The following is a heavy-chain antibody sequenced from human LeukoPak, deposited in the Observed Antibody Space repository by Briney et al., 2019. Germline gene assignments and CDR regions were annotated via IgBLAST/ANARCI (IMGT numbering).Heavy chain of an antibody. CDR3: ATGRYGDYVGEDGFDI. J-gene: IGHJ3*02. CDR1: GGSFSGYY. CDR2: INHSGST. V-gene: IGHV4-34*01. D-gene: IGHD4-17*01. Sequence: SETLSLTCAIYGGSFSGYYWNWIGQPPGKGLEWIGEINHSGSTNYNPSLKSRVTMSVDTSKNQFSLKLSSVTAADTAVYYCATGRYGDYVGEDGFDIWGQGTMVTVSS.